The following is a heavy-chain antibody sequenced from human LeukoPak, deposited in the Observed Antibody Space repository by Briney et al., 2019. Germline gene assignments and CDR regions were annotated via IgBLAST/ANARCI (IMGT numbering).Heavy chain of an antibody. V-gene: IGHV1-18*01. CDR1: GFTFSRYG. CDR3: AREAAGQANRDHFDT. J-gene: IGHJ4*02. Sequence: ASVKVSCTASGFTFSRYGISWVRQAPGQGLEWMGWISAFNGKSNYPQKFQGRVTMTTDTSTSTAYMELRSLRSDDTAVYYCAREAAGQANRDHFDTWGQGTLVSVSS. D-gene: IGHD1-14*01. CDR2: ISAFNGKS.